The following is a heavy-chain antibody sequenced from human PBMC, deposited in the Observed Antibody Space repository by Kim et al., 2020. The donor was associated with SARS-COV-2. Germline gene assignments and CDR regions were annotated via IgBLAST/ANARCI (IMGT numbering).Heavy chain of an antibody. V-gene: IGHV3-11*05. D-gene: IGHD3-22*01. CDR3: AGEGLLPLH. J-gene: IGHJ1*01. CDR1: GFTFSDYY. CDR2: ISSSSSYT. Sequence: GGSLRLSCAASGFTFSDYYMSWIRQAPGKGLEWVSYISSSSSYTNYADSVKGRFTISRDNAKNSLYLQMNSLRAEDTAVYYCAGEGLLPLHWGQGTLVTVSS.